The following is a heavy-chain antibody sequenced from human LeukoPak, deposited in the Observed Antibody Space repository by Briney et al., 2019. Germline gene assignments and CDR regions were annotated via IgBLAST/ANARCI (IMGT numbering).Heavy chain of an antibody. V-gene: IGHV3-30*03. D-gene: IGHD4/OR15-4a*01. CDR2: ISYDGSNK. CDR3: ARRAGAYSHPYDY. J-gene: IGHJ4*02. CDR1: GFTFSSYG. Sequence: GRSLRLSCAASGFTFSSYGMHWVRQAPGKGREWVAVISYDGSNKYYADSVKGRFTISRDKSKNTPYLQMNSLRAEGTAVYYCARRAGAYSHPYDYWGQGTLLTVSS.